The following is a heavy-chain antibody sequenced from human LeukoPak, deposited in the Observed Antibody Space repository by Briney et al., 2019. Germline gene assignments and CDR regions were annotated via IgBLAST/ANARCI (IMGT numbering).Heavy chain of an antibody. CDR2: INYSGGT. J-gene: IGHJ5*02. CDR1: GGSINNYY. Sequence: PSETLSLTCTVSGGSINNYYWSWIRQPPGKGLQWIGYINYSGGTNYNPSLKSRVIVSSDMSKNQFSLMLNSVTAADTAVYYCARDKGQYGSGTRGFTWFDPWGQGTLVTVSS. V-gene: IGHV4-59*12. CDR3: ARDKGQYGSGTRGFTWFDP. D-gene: IGHD3-10*01.